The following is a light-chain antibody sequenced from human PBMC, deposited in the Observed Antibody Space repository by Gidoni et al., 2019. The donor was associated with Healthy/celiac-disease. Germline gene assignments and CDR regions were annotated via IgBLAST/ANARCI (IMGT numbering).Light chain of an antibody. CDR2: AAS. J-gene: IGKJ1*01. Sequence: DIQMTQSPSSLSASVGDRVTITCRASQSITTYLNWYQQKPGKAPKLLIYAASSLQSGVPSRFRGSGSGTDFTLTISSLQPEDFATYYCQQSYSTLPGTFXQXTKVXIK. CDR3: QQSYSTLPGT. CDR1: QSITTY. V-gene: IGKV1-39*01.